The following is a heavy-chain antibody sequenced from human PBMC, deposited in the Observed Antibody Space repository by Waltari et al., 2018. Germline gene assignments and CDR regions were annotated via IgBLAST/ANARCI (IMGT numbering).Heavy chain of an antibody. J-gene: IGHJ4*02. CDR1: GFTFSSYS. CDR2: MSSTGTYT. CDR3: ATGGWGFYLDN. V-gene: IGHV3-21*01. D-gene: IGHD7-27*01. Sequence: EVQLVESGGGLVKPGGSLRLSCAASGFTFSSYSMNWVRQAPGKGREWISSMSSTGTYTHYADSVKGRVTISRDNAKNSLYLQMNSLRAEDTGVYWCATGGWGFYLDNWGQGTLVTFSS.